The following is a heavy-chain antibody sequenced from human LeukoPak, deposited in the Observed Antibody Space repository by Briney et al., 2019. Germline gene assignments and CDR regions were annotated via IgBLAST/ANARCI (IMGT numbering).Heavy chain of an antibody. V-gene: IGHV1-2*02. J-gene: IGHJ4*02. CDR3: AIQVGDGYNRILDY. Sequence: ASVKVSCKASGYTFTGYYMHWVRQAPGQGREWMGWINPNSGGTNYAQKFQGRVTMTRDTSISTAYIELSRLRSDDTAVYYCAIQVGDGYNRILDYWGQGTLVTVSS. CDR1: GYTFTGYY. D-gene: IGHD5-24*01. CDR2: INPNSGGT.